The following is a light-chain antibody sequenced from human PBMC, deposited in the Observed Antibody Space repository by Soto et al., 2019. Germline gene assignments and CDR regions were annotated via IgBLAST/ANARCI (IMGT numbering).Light chain of an antibody. J-gene: IGKJ1*01. CDR2: GAS. CDR1: QSVSSSY. CDR3: QQYNNGPRA. Sequence: EIVLTQSPGTLSLSPGERATLSCRASQSVSSSYLAWYQQKPGQPPRLLIFGASIRATDIPDRFSGSGSGTDFTLTISSLQSEDFGVYYCQQYNNGPRAFGQGTKVDI. V-gene: IGKV3-20*01.